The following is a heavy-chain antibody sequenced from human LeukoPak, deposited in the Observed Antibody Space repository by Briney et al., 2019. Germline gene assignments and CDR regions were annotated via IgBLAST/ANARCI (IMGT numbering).Heavy chain of an antibody. CDR2: INPNTGGT. CDR1: GYTFTGYY. CDR3: AGVPAGSIAAFDY. J-gene: IGHJ4*02. D-gene: IGHD2/OR15-2a*01. V-gene: IGHV1-2*02. Sequence: ASVKVSCKAAGYTFTGYYMHWVRQAPGQGLEWMGWINPNTGGTNYAQKFQGRVTMTRDTSIGTAYMELSRLISDDTAVYYCAGVPAGSIAAFDYWGQGSLVTVSS.